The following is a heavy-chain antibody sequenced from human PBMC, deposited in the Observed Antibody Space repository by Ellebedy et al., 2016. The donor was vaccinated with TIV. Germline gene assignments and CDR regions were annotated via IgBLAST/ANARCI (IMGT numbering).Heavy chain of an antibody. CDR1: GYTFTSYG. D-gene: IGHD3-9*01. CDR2: ISGYNGHT. CDR3: ARDRSNVLTGTELDF. Sequence: ASVKVSCKTSGYTFTSYGLSWVRQAPGQGLEWMGWISGYNGHTNYAQKVQGRVTVTTDTSTNTAYMELRSLRPDDTAVYYCARDRSNVLTGTELDFWGQGTVVTVSS. V-gene: IGHV1-18*04. J-gene: IGHJ4*02.